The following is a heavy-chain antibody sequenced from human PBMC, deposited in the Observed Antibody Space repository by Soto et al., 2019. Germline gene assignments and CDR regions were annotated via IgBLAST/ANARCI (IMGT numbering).Heavy chain of an antibody. D-gene: IGHD5-12*01. J-gene: IGHJ5*02. CDR3: ARGGIPAGYKEDWFDP. Sequence: SVKVSCKASGGTFSSYAISWVRQAPGQGLEWMGGIIPIFGTANYAQKFQGRVTITADESTSTAYMELSSLRSEDTAVYYCARGGIPAGYKEDWFDPWGQGTLVTVSS. CDR2: IIPIFGTA. CDR1: GGTFSSYA. V-gene: IGHV1-69*13.